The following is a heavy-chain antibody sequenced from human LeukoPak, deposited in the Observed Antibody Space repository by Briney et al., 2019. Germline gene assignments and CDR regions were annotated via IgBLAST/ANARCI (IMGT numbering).Heavy chain of an antibody. D-gene: IGHD4-17*01. V-gene: IGHV4-39*07. CDR1: GGSISSSSYY. J-gene: IGHJ6*02. CDR2: IYYSGST. CDR3: AREGDDYGVYYYYGMDV. Sequence: SETLSLTCTVSGGSISSSSYYWGWIRQPPGKGPEWIGSIYYSGSTNYNPSLKSRVTISLDTSKNQFSLKLTSVTAADTAVYYCAREGDDYGVYYYYGMDVWGQGTTVTVSS.